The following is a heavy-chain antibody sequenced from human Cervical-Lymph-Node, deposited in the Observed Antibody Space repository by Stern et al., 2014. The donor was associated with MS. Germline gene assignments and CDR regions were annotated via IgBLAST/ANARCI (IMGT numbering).Heavy chain of an antibody. J-gene: IGHJ4*02. V-gene: IGHV5-51*01. CDR2: IYPGDSET. D-gene: IGHD1-14*01. CDR3: ARQTTAWASDV. Sequence: EMQLVESGTKLLRPGESLKISCKGSGFKFTIFWIPWVRQMPGKGLEWMEIIYPGDSETRYSPSFQGQVTMSADKSTSTAYLQWSSLNASDTAMYFCARQTTAWASDVWGQGTLVTVSS. CDR1: GFKFTIFW.